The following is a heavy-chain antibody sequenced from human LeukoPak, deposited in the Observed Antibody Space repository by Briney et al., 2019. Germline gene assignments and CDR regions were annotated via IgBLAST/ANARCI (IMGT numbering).Heavy chain of an antibody. CDR1: GYTFTSYA. J-gene: IGHJ4*02. V-gene: IGHV1-46*01. D-gene: IGHD2-15*01. CDR2: INPSGGST. CDR3: ARDGLSSDVVVVAATPTPPGYYFDY. Sequence: ASVKVSCKASGYTFTSYAIHWVRQAPGQGLEWMGIINPSGGSTSYAQKFQGRVTMTRDTSTSTVYMELSSLRSEDTAVYYCARDGLSSDVVVVAATPTPPGYYFDYWGQGTLVTVSS.